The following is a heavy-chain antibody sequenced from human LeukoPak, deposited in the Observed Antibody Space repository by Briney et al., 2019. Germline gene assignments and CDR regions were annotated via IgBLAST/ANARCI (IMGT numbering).Heavy chain of an antibody. CDR1: GGTFSIYA. D-gene: IGHD3-10*01. V-gene: IGHV1-69*13. J-gene: IGHJ4*02. CDR3: ARVGDYGAGSYFFDC. CDR2: IIPIFGTA. Sequence: SVKVSCKASGGTFSIYAISWVRQAPGQGLEWMGGIIPIFGTANLAQTFQGRVTITADESTSTAYMELSSLRSEDTAVYYCARVGDYGAGSYFFDCWGQGTLVTAAS.